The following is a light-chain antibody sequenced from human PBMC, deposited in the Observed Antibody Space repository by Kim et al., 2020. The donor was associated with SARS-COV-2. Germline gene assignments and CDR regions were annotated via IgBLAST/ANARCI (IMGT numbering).Light chain of an antibody. CDR3: QSYDRSLRGSRV. J-gene: IGLJ2*01. V-gene: IGLV1-40*01. Sequence: SVPLSRTGHSSNIGPAYSLHWYQPLPGTAPTLLLYANNIRPSGVPDRFSGSKSGSSASLAIAGLQAEDEADYYCQSYDRSLRGSRVFGGGTQLSVL. CDR2: ANN. CDR1: SSNIGPAYS.